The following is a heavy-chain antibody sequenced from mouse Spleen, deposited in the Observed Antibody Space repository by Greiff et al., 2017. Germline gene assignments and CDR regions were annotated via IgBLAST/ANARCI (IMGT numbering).Heavy chain of an antibody. CDR3: ARSYYDYDKVFAY. J-gene: IGHJ3*01. Sequence: VKVVESGAELAKPGASVKMSCKASGYTFTSYWMHWVKQRPGQGLEWIGYINPSTGYTEYNQKFKDKATLTADKSSSTAYMQLSSLTSEDSAVYYCARSYYDYDKVFAYWGQGTLVTVSA. CDR2: INPSTGYT. D-gene: IGHD2-4*01. V-gene: IGHV1-7*01. CDR1: GYTFTSYW.